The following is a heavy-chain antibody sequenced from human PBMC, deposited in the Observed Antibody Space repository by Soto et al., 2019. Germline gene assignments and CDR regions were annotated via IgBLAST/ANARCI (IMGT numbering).Heavy chain of an antibody. CDR2: ISGSGGST. J-gene: IGHJ4*02. V-gene: IGHV3-23*01. CDR3: ANYLTAVGATSPFDY. Sequence: EVQLLESGGGLVQPGGSLRLSCAASGFTFSSYAMSWVRQAPGKGLEWVSAISGSGGSTYYADSVKGRFTISSDNSKNTLSLQMNSLRAEDTAVYYGANYLTAVGATSPFDYWGQGTLVTVAS. CDR1: GFTFSSYA. D-gene: IGHD1-26*01.